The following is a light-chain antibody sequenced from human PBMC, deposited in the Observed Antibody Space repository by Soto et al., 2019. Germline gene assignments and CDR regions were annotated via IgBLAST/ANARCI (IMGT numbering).Light chain of an antibody. CDR3: QQYGDSPA. CDR1: QSVSSSY. CDR2: GAT. Sequence: EIVLTQSPGTLSLSPGERATLSCRASQSVSSSYLAWYQKKPGQAPRLLIYGATRRATGIPDRFSGRGSGTDFSLTISRLEPEDFAVYYCQQYGDSPAFGGGTKVEIK. J-gene: IGKJ4*01. V-gene: IGKV3-20*01.